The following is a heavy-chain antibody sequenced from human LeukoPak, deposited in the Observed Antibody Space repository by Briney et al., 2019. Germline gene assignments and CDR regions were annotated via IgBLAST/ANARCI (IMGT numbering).Heavy chain of an antibody. Sequence: PGGSLRLSCAASGFTVSSNYMSWVRQAPGKGLEWVSVIYSGGSTYYADSVKGRFTISRDNSKNTLYLQMNSLRAEDTAVYYCARDRDKRDSSGWYVPNYYYGMDVWGQGTTVTVSS. CDR3: ARDRDKRDSSGWYVPNYYYGMDV. CDR2: IYSGGST. D-gene: IGHD6-19*01. J-gene: IGHJ6*02. V-gene: IGHV3-66*01. CDR1: GFTVSSNY.